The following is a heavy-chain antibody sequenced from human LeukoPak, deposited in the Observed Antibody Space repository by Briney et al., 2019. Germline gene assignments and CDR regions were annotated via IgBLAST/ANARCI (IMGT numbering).Heavy chain of an antibody. CDR1: GFTFSSYA. V-gene: IGHV3-66*01. J-gene: IGHJ5*01. Sequence: GGSLRLSCAASGFTFSSYAMSWVRQAPGKGLEWVSVIYSGGSTYYADSVKGRFTISRDNSKNTLYLQMNSLRAEDTAVYYCARDETPGISEANWFDSWGQGTLITVSS. CDR2: IYSGGST. D-gene: IGHD4-23*01. CDR3: ARDETPGISEANWFDS.